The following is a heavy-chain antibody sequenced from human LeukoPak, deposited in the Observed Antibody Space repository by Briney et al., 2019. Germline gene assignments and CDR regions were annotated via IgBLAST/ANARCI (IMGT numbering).Heavy chain of an antibody. Sequence: ASVKVSCKASGYTFTGYYMHWVRQAPGQGLEWMGWINPNSGGTNYAQKFQGRVTMTRDTSISTAYMELSRLRSDDTAVYYCARGSDYGDVVWFDPWGQGTLVTVSS. CDR1: GYTFTGYY. D-gene: IGHD4-17*01. CDR3: ARGSDYGDVVWFDP. CDR2: INPNSGGT. V-gene: IGHV1-2*02. J-gene: IGHJ5*02.